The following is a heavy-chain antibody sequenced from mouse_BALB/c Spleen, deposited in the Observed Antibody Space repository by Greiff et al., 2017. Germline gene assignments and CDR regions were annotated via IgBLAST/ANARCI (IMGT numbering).Heavy chain of an antibody. CDR3: ARRGEVRRGNGPWFAY. V-gene: IGHV1-69*02. CDR1: GYTFTSYW. Sequence: QVQLQQPGAELVKPGASVKLSCKASGYTFTSYWMHWVKQRPGQGLEWIGEIDPSDSYTNYNQKFKGKATLTVDKSSSTAYMQLSSLTSEDSAVYYCARRGEVRRGNGPWFAYWGQGTLVTVSA. J-gene: IGHJ3*01. CDR2: IDPSDSYT. D-gene: IGHD2-14*01.